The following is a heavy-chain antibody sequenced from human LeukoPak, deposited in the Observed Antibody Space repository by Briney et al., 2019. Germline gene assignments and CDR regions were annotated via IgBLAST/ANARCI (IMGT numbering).Heavy chain of an antibody. CDR3: AKVAKYYYGSETYYFFEL. CDR1: GFSFTTYW. CDR2: IKKDGTEK. D-gene: IGHD3-10*01. Sequence: GGSLRLSCTASGFSFTTYWMSWVRQAPGKGLELVANIKKDGTEKYYVDSVKGRFTISRDNAKNSLYLQMNSLRVEDTAVYYCAKVAKYYYGSETYYFFELWGQGTPVTASS. J-gene: IGHJ1*01. V-gene: IGHV3-7*01.